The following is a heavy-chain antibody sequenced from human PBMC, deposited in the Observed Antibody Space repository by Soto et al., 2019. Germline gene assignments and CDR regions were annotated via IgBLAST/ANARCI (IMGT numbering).Heavy chain of an antibody. CDR1: GFTFSSYA. CDR3: AKDQTPGYAADWAVGYYFHF. V-gene: IGHV3-23*01. J-gene: IGHJ4*02. Sequence: PGGSLRLSGASYGFTFSSYAMIWVRHAPGKGLGLVSAISGSGGSTYYADSVEGRFTISRDTSKNTLYLQMHSLRAEDTAVYYCAKDQTPGYAADWAVGYYFHFWGQGTLVTV. CDR2: ISGSGGST. D-gene: IGHD3-9*01.